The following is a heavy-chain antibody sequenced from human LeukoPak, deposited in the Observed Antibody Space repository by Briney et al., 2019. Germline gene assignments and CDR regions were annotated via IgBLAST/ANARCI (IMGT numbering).Heavy chain of an antibody. CDR1: GGSFSGYY. CDR3: AREIPERPYHFDY. V-gene: IGHV4-34*01. D-gene: IGHD1-1*01. CDR2: INHSGST. J-gene: IGHJ4*02. Sequence: SETLSLTCAVYGGSFSGYYWSWIRQPPGKGLEWIGEINHSGSTNYNPSLKSRVTISVDTSKNQFSLKLSSVTAADTAVYYCAREIPERPYHFDYWGQGTLVTVSS.